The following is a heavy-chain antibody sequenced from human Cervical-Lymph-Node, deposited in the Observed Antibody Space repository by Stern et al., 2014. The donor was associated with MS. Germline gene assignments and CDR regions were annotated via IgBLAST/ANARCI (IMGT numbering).Heavy chain of an antibody. CDR2: IKQDGSEE. CDR3: ARDFYFDY. V-gene: IGHV3-7*01. Sequence: VQLVESGGGLVQPGGSLRLSCAASGFTFSTYDMSWVRQAPGKGLQWVANIKQDGSEEYYVDSVKGRFTISRDNAKNSLYLQMNSLRAEDTAVYFCARDFYFDYWGQGTLVTVSS. J-gene: IGHJ4*02. CDR1: GFTFSTYD.